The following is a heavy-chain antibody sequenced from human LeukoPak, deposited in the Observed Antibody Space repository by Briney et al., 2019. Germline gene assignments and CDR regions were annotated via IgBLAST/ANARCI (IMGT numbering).Heavy chain of an antibody. V-gene: IGHV3-33*01. J-gene: IGHJ6*02. Sequence: PGGSLRLSCAASGFTFSSYGMHWVRQAPGKGLEWVAVIWYDGSNKYYADSVKGRFTISRDNSKNTLYLQMNSLRAEDTAVYYCAIAGYYYGMDVWGQGTTVTVSS. CDR1: GFTFSSYG. CDR3: AIAGYYYGMDV. CDR2: IWYDGSNK.